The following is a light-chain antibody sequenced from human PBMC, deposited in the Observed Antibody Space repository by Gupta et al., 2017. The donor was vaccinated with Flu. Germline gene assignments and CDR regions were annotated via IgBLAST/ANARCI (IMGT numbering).Light chain of an antibody. CDR2: TND. CDR1: SSNLGSNT. Sequence: QSVLTQPPSASGTPGQRVTISCSGSSSNLGSNTINWYQQVPGTAPKLLIYTNDQRHSGGPDRFSGSKSGTSASLAINGLQAEDEADYYCETWEDNLNGPGVFGGGTRLTVL. V-gene: IGLV1-44*01. J-gene: IGLJ3*02. CDR3: ETWEDNLNGPGV.